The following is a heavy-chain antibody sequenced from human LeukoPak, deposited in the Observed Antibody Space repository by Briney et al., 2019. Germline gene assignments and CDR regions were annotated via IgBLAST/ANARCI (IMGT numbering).Heavy chain of an antibody. CDR3: ARESEGSTCRLYYYYYMDV. Sequence: SETLSLTCSLSGGSISSFYWRWIRQPAGKGLEWIGRIYTCGSTNYNPSVKSRVTMSVDTSKNQFSLKLSSVTAEDTAVYYCARESEGSTCRLYYYYYMDVWGKGTTVTVS. CDR2: IYTCGST. J-gene: IGHJ6*03. V-gene: IGHV4-4*07. D-gene: IGHD2-15*01. CDR1: GGSISSFY.